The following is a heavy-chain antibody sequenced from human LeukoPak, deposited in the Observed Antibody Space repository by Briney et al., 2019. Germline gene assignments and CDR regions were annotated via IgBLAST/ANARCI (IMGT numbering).Heavy chain of an antibody. Sequence: SETLSLTCTVSGGSISSYYWSWVRQPAGKGLEWIGRIYGSGGTNYSPSLKSRVTMSVDTSKNQFSLKLTSVTAADTAVYYCARFRCADGVCYPEDYWGQGTLVTVSS. D-gene: IGHD2-8*01. J-gene: IGHJ4*02. CDR1: GGSISSYY. CDR2: IYGSGGT. CDR3: ARFRCADGVCYPEDY. V-gene: IGHV4-4*07.